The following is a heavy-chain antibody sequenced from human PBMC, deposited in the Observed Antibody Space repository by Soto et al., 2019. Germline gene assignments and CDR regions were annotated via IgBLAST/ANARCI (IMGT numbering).Heavy chain of an antibody. CDR1: GGSISTYY. J-gene: IGHJ5*02. CDR2: IYYSGST. V-gene: IGHV4-59*01. CDR3: ARDRLANWFDP. Sequence: PSETLSLTCTVSGGSISTYYWSWIRQPPGKGLEWIGYIYYSGSTNYNPSLKGRVTISLDTSKNQFSLKLSSVTAADTAVYYCARDRLANWFDPWGQGTLVTVSS. D-gene: IGHD3-9*01.